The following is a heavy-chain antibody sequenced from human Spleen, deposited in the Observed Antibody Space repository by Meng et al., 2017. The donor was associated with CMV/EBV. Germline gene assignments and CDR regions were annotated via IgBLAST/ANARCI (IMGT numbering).Heavy chain of an antibody. V-gene: IGHV3-19*01. CDR2: VSWNGSRT. Sequence: GESLKISCAASGFTFSNSDMNWVRQAPGKGLEWVSGVSWNGSRTHYADSVKGRFTISRDNAKNSLYLQMNSLRAEDTALYYCAKASKYCSSTSCYGGSYYYGMDVWGQGTTVTVSS. CDR1: GFTFSNSD. CDR3: AKASKYCSSTSCYGGSYYYGMDV. J-gene: IGHJ6*02. D-gene: IGHD2-2*01.